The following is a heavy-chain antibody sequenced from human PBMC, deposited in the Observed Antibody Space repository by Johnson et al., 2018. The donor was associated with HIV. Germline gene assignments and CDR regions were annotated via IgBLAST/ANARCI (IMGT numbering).Heavy chain of an antibody. V-gene: IGHV3-30*02. Sequence: QVQLVESGGGVVQPGGSLRLSCAASGFTFSSYGMHWVRQAPGKGLEWVAFIRYDGSNKYYADSVKGRFTISIDNSKNTLYLQMNSLRAEDTAVYYCAKDVHSSGRCDVFDIWGQGTMVTVSS. CDR1: GFTFSSYG. J-gene: IGHJ3*02. CDR2: IRYDGSNK. D-gene: IGHD6-19*01. CDR3: AKDVHSSGRCDVFDI.